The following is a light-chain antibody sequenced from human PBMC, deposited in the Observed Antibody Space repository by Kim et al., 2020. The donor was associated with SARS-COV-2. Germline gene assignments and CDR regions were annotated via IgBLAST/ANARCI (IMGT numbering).Light chain of an antibody. Sequence: EVVLTQSPGTLSLSPGERATLSCRASQSVNNGYLAWYQHQPGQAPRPLIYGASIRATGIPDMSSSSGDGTDITLTISRLEPEYFAVYYRQQDSCPPLTFGEGTKVEIK. CDR2: GAS. J-gene: IGKJ1*01. CDR1: QSVNNGY. V-gene: IGKV3-20*01. CDR3: QQDSCPPLT.